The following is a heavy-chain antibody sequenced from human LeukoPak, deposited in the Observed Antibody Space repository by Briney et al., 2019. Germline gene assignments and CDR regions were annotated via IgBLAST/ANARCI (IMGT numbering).Heavy chain of an antibody. V-gene: IGHV3-30-3*01. CDR2: ISYDGSNK. Sequence: GGSLRLSCGVSGSTFSSYAMHWVRQAPGKGLEWVAVISYDGSNKYYADSVKGRFTISRDNSKNTLYLQMNSLRAEDTAVYYCARYSSSWFAFDIWGQGTMVTVSS. CDR3: ARYSSSWFAFDI. D-gene: IGHD6-13*01. J-gene: IGHJ3*02. CDR1: GSTFSSYA.